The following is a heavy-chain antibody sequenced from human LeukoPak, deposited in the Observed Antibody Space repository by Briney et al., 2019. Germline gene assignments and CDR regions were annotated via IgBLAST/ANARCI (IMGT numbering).Heavy chain of an antibody. CDR3: TRDTAIVVVPAALRVAGFDP. Sequence: GGSLRLSCAASGFTFSSYAMHWVRQAPGKGLEWVAVISYDGSNKYYADSVKGRFTISRGNSKNTLYLQMNSLRAEDTAVYYCTRDTAIVVVPAALRVAGFDPWGQGTLVTVSS. J-gene: IGHJ5*02. CDR1: GFTFSSYA. CDR2: ISYDGSNK. V-gene: IGHV3-30-3*01. D-gene: IGHD2-2*01.